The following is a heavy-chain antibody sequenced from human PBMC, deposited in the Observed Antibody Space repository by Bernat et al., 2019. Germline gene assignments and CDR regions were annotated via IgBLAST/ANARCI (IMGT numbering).Heavy chain of an antibody. CDR3: AIGWHFDY. CDR1: GGTFSSYT. Sequence: QVQLVQSGAEVKKPGSSVKVSCKASGGTFSSYTISWVRQAPGQGLDWMGRIIPILGIANYEQKFQGRDTITAEKSTSTAYMGLSSLRSEDTAVYYCAIGWHFDYWGQGTLVTVSS. V-gene: IGHV1-69*02. D-gene: IGHD6-19*01. J-gene: IGHJ4*02. CDR2: IIPILGIA.